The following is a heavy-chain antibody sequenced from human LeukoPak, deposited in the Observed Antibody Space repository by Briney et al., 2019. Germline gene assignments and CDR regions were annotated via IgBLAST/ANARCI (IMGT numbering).Heavy chain of an antibody. V-gene: IGHV3-64*01. CDR1: GFTFSSYA. CDR2: ISSNGGST. J-gene: IGHJ6*02. D-gene: IGHD1-26*01. CDR3: ARGGSEHGNYYYGMDV. Sequence: GGSLRLSCAASGFTFSSYAMHWVRQAPGKGLEYVSAISSNGGSTYYANSVKGRFTISRDNSKNTLYLQMGSLRAEDMAVYYCARGGSEHGNYYYGMDVWGQGTTVTVSS.